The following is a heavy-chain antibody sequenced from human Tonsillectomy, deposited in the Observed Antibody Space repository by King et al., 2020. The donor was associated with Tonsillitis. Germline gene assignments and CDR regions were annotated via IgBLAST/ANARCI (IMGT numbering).Heavy chain of an antibody. Sequence: VQLVESGGGLFQPGGSLRLSCSASGFTFSNYAFHWVRQAPGKGLESVSPISTNGGRTYYADSVKGRITISRDNSKNTLYLQMSSLRPEDTALYYCVKDTVTAMTWGQGSLVTVSS. J-gene: IGHJ5*02. CDR3: VKDTVTAMT. D-gene: IGHD2-21*02. V-gene: IGHV3-64D*06. CDR2: ISTNGGRT. CDR1: GFTFSNYA.